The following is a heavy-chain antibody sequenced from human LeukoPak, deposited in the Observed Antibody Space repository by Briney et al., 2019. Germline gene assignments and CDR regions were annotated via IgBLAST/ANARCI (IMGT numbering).Heavy chain of an antibody. Sequence: ASVKVSCKASGYTFTSYDINWVRQATGQGLEWMGWMNPNSGNTGYAQKFQGRVTITRNTSISTAYMELSSLRSEDTAVYYCARGGLVGATDSYYYYMDVWGKGTTVTVSS. CDR1: GYTFTSYD. CDR2: MNPNSGNT. D-gene: IGHD1-26*01. V-gene: IGHV1-8*03. CDR3: ARGGLVGATDSYYYYMDV. J-gene: IGHJ6*03.